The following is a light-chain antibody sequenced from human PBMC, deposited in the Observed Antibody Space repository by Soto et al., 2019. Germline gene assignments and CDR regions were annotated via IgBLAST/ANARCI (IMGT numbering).Light chain of an antibody. CDR3: MQSTQLPPT. V-gene: IGKV2D-29*02. CDR1: QSLLHITGETF. Sequence: DVVMTQTPLSLSVAPGQPASISCKSSQSLLHITGETFLFWYLQKPGQYPRLLIYEVSTRVSGVPDRFSGSGSGTDFTLEISRVETDDVGIYYCMQSTQLPPTFGQGTRLGIE. J-gene: IGKJ5*01. CDR2: EVS.